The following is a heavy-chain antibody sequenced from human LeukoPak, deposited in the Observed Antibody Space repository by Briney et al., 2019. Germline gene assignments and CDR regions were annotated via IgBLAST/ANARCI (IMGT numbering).Heavy chain of an antibody. CDR2: ISSSGSTV. Sequence: GGSLRLSCAASGFTFSDYYMSWIRQAPGKGLEWVSYISSSGSTVYYADSVKGRFTISRDNAKNSLYLQMNSLRAEDTAVYYCARESPNYYDSSGYYYIAWGQGTLVTVSS. J-gene: IGHJ5*02. D-gene: IGHD3-22*01. CDR3: ARESPNYYDSSGYYYIA. V-gene: IGHV3-11*01. CDR1: GFTFSDYY.